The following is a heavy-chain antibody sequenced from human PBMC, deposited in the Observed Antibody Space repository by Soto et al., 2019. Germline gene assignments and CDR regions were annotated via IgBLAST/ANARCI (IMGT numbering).Heavy chain of an antibody. CDR2: IYSSGTT. J-gene: IGHJ4*02. Sequence: QVQLQEPGPGLVKPSQTLSLTCTVSGDFISSGGYYWSWIRQLPGKGLEWIGYIYSSGTTYYNPSLKSRITISVDTSKNQFSLNLSSVTAADTAVYYCARTDSSGYYFVYWGQGTLVTVFS. CDR1: GDFISSGGYY. D-gene: IGHD3-22*01. CDR3: ARTDSSGYYFVY. V-gene: IGHV4-31*03.